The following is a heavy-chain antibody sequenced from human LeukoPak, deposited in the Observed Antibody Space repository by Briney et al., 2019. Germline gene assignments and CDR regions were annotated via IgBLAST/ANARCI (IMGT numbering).Heavy chain of an antibody. CDR3: TRDFGRSSYYFDF. D-gene: IGHD3-3*01. CDR1: GFTFNGYW. V-gene: IGHV3-7*01. Sequence: GGSLRLSCAASGFTFNGYWMSWVRQAPGKGLEWVADIKQDGSEKYYVDSVRGRVTISRDNAENSLFLQMNRLRVEDTAVYYCTRDFGRSSYYFDFWGQGTLVTVSS. J-gene: IGHJ4*02. CDR2: IKQDGSEK.